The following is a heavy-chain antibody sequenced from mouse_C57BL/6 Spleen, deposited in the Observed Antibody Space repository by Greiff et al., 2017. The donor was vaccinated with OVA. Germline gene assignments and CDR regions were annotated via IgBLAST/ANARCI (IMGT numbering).Heavy chain of an antibody. CDR3: ARRGYYYGSSHFDY. CDR1: GYTFTSYW. J-gene: IGHJ2*01. CDR2: IYPSDSET. D-gene: IGHD1-1*01. V-gene: IGHV1-61*01. Sequence: VQLQQPGAELVRPGSSVKLSCKASGYTFTSYWMDWVKQRPGQGLEWIGNIYPSDSETHYNQKFKDKATLTVDKSSSTAYMQLSSLTSEDSAVYDCARRGYYYGSSHFDYWGQGTTLTVSS.